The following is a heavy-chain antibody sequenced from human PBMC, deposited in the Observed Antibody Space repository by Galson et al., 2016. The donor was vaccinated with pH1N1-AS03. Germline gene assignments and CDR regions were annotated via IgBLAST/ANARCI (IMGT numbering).Heavy chain of an antibody. CDR3: ATGRGYYYEY. D-gene: IGHD3-10*01. CDR2: IWSEEGNK. J-gene: IGHJ4*02. CDR1: GFTFSTYA. V-gene: IGHV3-33*03. Sequence: SLRLSCAASGFTFSTYAMHWVRQAPGKGLEWVAIIWSEEGNKYYADSVKGRFTISRDNAKNTVYLQMISLRAEDTAVYYCATGRGYYYEYWGQGTLVTVSS.